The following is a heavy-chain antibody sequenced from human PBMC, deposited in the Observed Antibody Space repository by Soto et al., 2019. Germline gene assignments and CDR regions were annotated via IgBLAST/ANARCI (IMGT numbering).Heavy chain of an antibody. Sequence: PGGSLRLSCAASKSISTGYGMHWVRQTPGKGLEWVAVIRFDGTDEHYADSVKGRFTISRDNSKNMLYLQMNSLRVEDTAVYYCANDCLCCSGGSCYFTEEYAFDIWGQGTMVTVSS. CDR3: ANDCLCCSGGSCYFTEEYAFDI. V-gene: IGHV3-30*02. D-gene: IGHD2-15*01. CDR1: KSISTGYG. J-gene: IGHJ3*02. CDR2: IRFDGTDE.